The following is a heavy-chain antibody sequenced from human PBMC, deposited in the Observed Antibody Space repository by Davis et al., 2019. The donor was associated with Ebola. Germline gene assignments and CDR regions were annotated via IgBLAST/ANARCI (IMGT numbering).Heavy chain of an antibody. V-gene: IGHV4-34*01. CDR2: INHSGST. CDR3: ARGPGSSWYYYYGMDE. D-gene: IGHD6-13*01. CDR1: GGSFSGYY. Sequence: PSETLSLTCAVYGGSFSGYYWSWICQPPGKGLEWIGEINHSGSTNYNPSLKSRVTISVDTSKNQFSLKLSSVTAADTAVYYCARGPGSSWYYYYGMDEWGQGTTVTVSS. J-gene: IGHJ6*02.